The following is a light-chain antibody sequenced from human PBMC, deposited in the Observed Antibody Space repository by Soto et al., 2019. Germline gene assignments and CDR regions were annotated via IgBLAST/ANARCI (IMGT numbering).Light chain of an antibody. CDR2: GAS. V-gene: IGKV3-15*01. CDR3: QQYNNWPPWT. CDR1: QSVSSN. J-gene: IGKJ1*01. Sequence: EIVMTQSPATLSVSPGERATLSCRASQSVSSNLAWYQQKPGQAPRLLSYGASTRATGIPARFSGSGSGTEFTLTISSLQSEDFAVYYCQQYNNWPPWTFGQGTKVAIK.